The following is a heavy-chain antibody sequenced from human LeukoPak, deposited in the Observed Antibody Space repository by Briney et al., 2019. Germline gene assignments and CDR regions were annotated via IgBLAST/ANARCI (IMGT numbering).Heavy chain of an antibody. Sequence: GASVKVSCKASGYTFTDYYMHWVRQAPGPGLEWMGWINPYSGDTNSAQKFQGRVTMTRDTSISTAYMELSRLRSDDTAVYYCARASYESSLRIDDFWGQGSLVTVSS. CDR2: INPYSGDT. CDR3: ARASYESSLRIDDF. V-gene: IGHV1-2*02. J-gene: IGHJ4*02. D-gene: IGHD3-22*01. CDR1: GYTFTDYY.